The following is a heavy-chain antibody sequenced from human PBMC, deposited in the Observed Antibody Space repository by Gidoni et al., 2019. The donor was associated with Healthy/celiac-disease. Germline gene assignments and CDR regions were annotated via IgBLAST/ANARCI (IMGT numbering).Heavy chain of an antibody. D-gene: IGHD2-8*01. V-gene: IGHV4-34*01. CDR1: GGSFSGYY. CDR2: INHSGST. CDR3: ARGGDIVLMVYAMDAFDY. J-gene: IGHJ4*02. Sequence: QVQLQQWGAGLLKPSETLSLTCAVYGGSFSGYYWSWFRQPPGKGLEWIGEINHSGSTNYHPSLKSRVTISVDTSKNQFSLKLSSVTAADTAVYYCARGGDIVLMVYAMDAFDYWGQGTLVTVSS.